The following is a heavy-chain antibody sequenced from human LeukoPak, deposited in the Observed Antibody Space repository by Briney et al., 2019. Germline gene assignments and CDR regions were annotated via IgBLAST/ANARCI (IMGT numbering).Heavy chain of an antibody. CDR2: PYYTGST. J-gene: IGHJ5*02. CDR1: GGSLNSYY. D-gene: IGHD2/OR15-2a*01. Sequence: SETLSLTCTVSGGSLNSYYWSCIRQHPRKGREWIGNPYYTGSTNHTPSLQSRVTMSVAPSKNQFSLKLSSVTAADTAVYYCARHEYFLFDPWGQGTLVTVSS. V-gene: IGHV4-59*08. CDR3: ARHEYFLFDP.